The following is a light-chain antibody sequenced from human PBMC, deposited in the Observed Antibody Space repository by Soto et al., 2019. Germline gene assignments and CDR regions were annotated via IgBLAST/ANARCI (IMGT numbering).Light chain of an antibody. CDR3: QQRSNWPRT. CDR1: QSLSSS. J-gene: IGKJ3*01. Sequence: EIVLTQSPATLSLSPGERATLSCRASQSLSSSLAWYQQKPGQAPRLLIYDASNRATGIPARFSSSGSGTDFTLTISSLEPEDFAVYYCQQRSNWPRTFGPGTKVDIK. V-gene: IGKV3-11*01. CDR2: DAS.